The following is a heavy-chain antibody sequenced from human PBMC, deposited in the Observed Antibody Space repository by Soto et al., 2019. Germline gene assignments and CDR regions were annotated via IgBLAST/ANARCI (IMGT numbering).Heavy chain of an antibody. CDR1: FSMYS. Sequence: EVQVVESGGGLVKPGGSLRLSCTFSFSMYSMDWVRQAPGKGLEWVASISSGSDFIKYADSVKGRFTISRDNTKNSVSLQMSSMRVEDTAMYYCTREQGGSYDSWFDPWGRGTLVTVSS. CDR2: ISSGSDFI. D-gene: IGHD1-26*01. V-gene: IGHV3-21*02. CDR3: TREQGGSYDSWFDP. J-gene: IGHJ5*02.